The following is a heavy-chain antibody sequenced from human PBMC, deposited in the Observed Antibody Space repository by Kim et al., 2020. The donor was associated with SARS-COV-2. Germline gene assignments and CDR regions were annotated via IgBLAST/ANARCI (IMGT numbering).Heavy chain of an antibody. D-gene: IGHD3-9*01. CDR3: ARVDDILPDY. V-gene: IGHV4-59*01. Sequence: SETLSLTCTVSGGSISSYYWSWIRQPPGKGLEWIGYIYYSGSTNYNPSLKSRVTISVDTSKNQFSLKLSSATAADTAVYYCARVDDILPDYWGQGTLVTVSS. CDR1: GGSISSYY. CDR2: IYYSGST. J-gene: IGHJ4*02.